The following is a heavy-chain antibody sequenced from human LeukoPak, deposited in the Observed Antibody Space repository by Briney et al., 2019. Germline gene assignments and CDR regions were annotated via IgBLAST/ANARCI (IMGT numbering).Heavy chain of an antibody. CDR1: GGSISSGGYY. D-gene: IGHD3-10*01. V-gene: IGHV4-31*03. Sequence: PSETLSLTCTVSGGSISSGGYYWSWIRQHPGEGLEWIGYISYSRNTYYNPSLKSRVTVSVDTSKSQFSLNLSSVTAADTAVYYCARGYGSQSPDAFDIWGQGTMVTVSS. CDR3: ARGYGSQSPDAFDI. CDR2: ISYSRNT. J-gene: IGHJ3*02.